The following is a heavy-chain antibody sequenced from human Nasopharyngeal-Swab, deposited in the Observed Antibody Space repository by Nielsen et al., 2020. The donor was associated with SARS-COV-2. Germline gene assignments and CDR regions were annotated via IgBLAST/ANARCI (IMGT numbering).Heavy chain of an antibody. Sequence: GESMKISCAASGFTFSSYARHWVSQAPGKGVEWVAVISYDGSNKYYADSVKGRFTISRDNSKNTLYLQMTSLRAEDTAVYYCARDATYYYDSSGYYYPHYYYYGMDVWGQGTTVTVSS. J-gene: IGHJ6*02. CDR1: GFTFSSYA. CDR3: ARDATYYYDSSGYYYPHYYYYGMDV. V-gene: IGHV3-30-3*01. CDR2: ISYDGSNK. D-gene: IGHD3-22*01.